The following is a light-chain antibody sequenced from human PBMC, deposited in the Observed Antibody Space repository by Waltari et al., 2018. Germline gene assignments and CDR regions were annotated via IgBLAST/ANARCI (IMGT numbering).Light chain of an antibody. V-gene: IGLV1-44*01. Sequence: QSVLTQPPSASGAPGQRVTISCSGGSANIGSKTINWYQHLPGTAPKLLIYGDDQRPSGVPDRFSASKCGNSGSLAIGGLRSEDEGDYYCAAWIDSLNGVAFGGGTKLTVL. J-gene: IGLJ2*01. CDR2: GDD. CDR3: AAWIDSLNGVA. CDR1: SANIGSKT.